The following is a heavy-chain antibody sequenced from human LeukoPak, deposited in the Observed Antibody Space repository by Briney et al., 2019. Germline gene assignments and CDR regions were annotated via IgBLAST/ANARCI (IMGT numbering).Heavy chain of an antibody. D-gene: IGHD4-17*01. CDR2: IYRSGST. Sequence: SETLSLTCSGSNYSTSNSLYWGWLRPPPGKGLEWIGSIYRSGSTFYNPSLKSRVTISLDTSKNQFSLKLSSVTAADTAVYFCARGTYGYYMDVWGKGTTVTVSS. J-gene: IGHJ6*03. CDR3: ARGTYGYYMDV. V-gene: IGHV4-38-2*02. CDR1: NYSTSNSLY.